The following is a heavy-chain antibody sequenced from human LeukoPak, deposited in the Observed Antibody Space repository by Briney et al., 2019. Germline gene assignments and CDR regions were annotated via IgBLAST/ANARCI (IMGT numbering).Heavy chain of an antibody. CDR3: AREAYGDLLDI. D-gene: IGHD4-17*01. CDR1: GYTFTTYG. Sequence: ASVKVSCKASGYTFTTYGINWVRQAPGQGLEWMGWISAYNGNTNYAQKLQGRVTMTTDTSTSTAYMELRSLRSDDTAVYYCAREAYGDLLDIWGQGTMVTVSS. CDR2: ISAYNGNT. V-gene: IGHV1-18*01. J-gene: IGHJ3*02.